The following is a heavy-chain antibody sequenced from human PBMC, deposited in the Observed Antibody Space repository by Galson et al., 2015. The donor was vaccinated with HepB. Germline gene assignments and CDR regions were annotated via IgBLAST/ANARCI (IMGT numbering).Heavy chain of an antibody. D-gene: IGHD3-9*01. CDR2: ISAYNGNT. Sequence: SVKVSCKASGYTFTSYGISWVRQAPGQGLEWMGWISAYNGNTNYAQKLQGRVTMTTDTSTSTAYMELRSLRSDDTAVYYCARIPLRYFDWAKDYWGQGTLVTVSS. CDR1: GYTFTSYG. CDR3: ARIPLRYFDWAKDY. J-gene: IGHJ4*02. V-gene: IGHV1-18*04.